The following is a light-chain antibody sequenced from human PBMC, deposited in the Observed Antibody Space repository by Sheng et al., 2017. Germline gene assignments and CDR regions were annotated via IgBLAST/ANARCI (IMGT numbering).Light chain of an antibody. V-gene: IGLV3-21*01. CDR2: SDS. J-gene: IGLJ2*01. Sequence: YVLIQPRSVSVSPGQTATISCESHEIGSRHVYWYRQKINEAPVLVIHSDSERPSGISERLSGANSGHTAILTITRAEDGDDADYYCQVWDSQSGHRIFGGGTTLTVL. CDR1: EIGSRH. CDR3: QVWDSQSGHRI.